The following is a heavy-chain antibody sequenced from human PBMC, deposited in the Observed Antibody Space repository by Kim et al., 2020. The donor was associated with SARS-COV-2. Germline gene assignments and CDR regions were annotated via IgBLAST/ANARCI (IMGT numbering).Heavy chain of an antibody. CDR2: ISYDGSNK. CDR1: GFTFSSYG. V-gene: IGHV3-30*18. Sequence: GGSLRLSCAASGFTFSSYGMHWVRQAPGKGLEWVAVISYDGSNKYYADSVKGRFTISRDNSKNTLYLQMNSLRAEDTAVYYCAKDPYCSGGSCYSVEVDYCGQGTLVTVSS. J-gene: IGHJ4*02. CDR3: AKDPYCSGGSCYSVEVDY. D-gene: IGHD2-15*01.